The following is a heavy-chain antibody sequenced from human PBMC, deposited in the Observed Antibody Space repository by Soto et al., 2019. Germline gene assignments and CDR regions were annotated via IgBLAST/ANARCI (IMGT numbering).Heavy chain of an antibody. V-gene: IGHV1-3*01. CDR1: GYTCTSHC. J-gene: IGHJ6*03. CDR2: INAGKGNT. Sequence: VRVSRRASGYTCTSHCKQLERQAPGQKLEWMGWINAGKGNTKYSQKFQGRVTITRDTSASTAYMELSSLRSEDTAVYYCARGSPSVTTNYYCYYYMDVWGKGTTVTVSS. D-gene: IGHD4-17*01. CDR3: ARGSPSVTTNYYCYYYMDV.